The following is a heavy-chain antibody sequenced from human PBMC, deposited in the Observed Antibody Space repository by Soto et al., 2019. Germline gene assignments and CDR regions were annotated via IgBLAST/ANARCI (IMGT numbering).Heavy chain of an antibody. CDR2: IIPIFGTA. CDR1: GGTFSSYA. D-gene: IGHD6-19*01. CDR3: ASGIAVAGTGEYYFDY. Sequence: QVQLVQSGAEVKKPGSSVKVSCKASGGTFSSYAVSWVRQAPGQGLEWMGGIIPIFGTANYAQKFQGRVTITADESTSTADMELSSLRSEDTAVYYCASGIAVAGTGEYYFDYWGQGTLVTVSS. V-gene: IGHV1-69*12. J-gene: IGHJ4*02.